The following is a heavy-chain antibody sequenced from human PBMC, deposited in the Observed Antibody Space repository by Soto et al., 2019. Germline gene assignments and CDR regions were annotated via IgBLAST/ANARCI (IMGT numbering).Heavy chain of an antibody. V-gene: IGHV3-53*02. CDR2: IYSAGRT. Sequence: EVQLEETGGGLVQPGGSLRLSCAASGFTVNSNHMSWVRQASGKGLEWVSLIYSAGRTHYADFVKGRFTVSRDNSENRLFLQMNNLEVGDTAVYYCARDYLSSGWPRIGFDVWGLGTMVTVSS. J-gene: IGHJ3*01. CDR3: ARDYLSSGWPRIGFDV. CDR1: GFTVNSNH. D-gene: IGHD6-19*01.